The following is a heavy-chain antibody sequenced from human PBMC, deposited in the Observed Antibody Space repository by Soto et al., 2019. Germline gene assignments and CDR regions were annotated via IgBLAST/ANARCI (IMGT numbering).Heavy chain of an antibody. CDR2: LRGSGGTT. Sequence: EVQLLESGGGLVQPGVSLRLSCSTSGLTFSTYAMNWVRQAPGKGLEWVSALRGSGGTTYYAESVRGRFTISRDNSKNPLFLQMNSVRAEDTALYYCAKQRAGYGSGSDAYYFDFWCQGTPVTVSS. CDR1: GLTFSTYA. CDR3: AKQRAGYGSGSDAYYFDF. V-gene: IGHV3-23*01. J-gene: IGHJ4*02. D-gene: IGHD3-10*01.